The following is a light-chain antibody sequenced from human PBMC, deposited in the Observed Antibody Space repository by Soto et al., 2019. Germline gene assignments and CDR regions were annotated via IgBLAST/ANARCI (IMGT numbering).Light chain of an antibody. CDR1: GSDIGGYNF. Sequence: QSALTQAPSASGSPGQSVTISCTGTGSDIGGYNFVSWYHQHPGKVPKLIIYEVNKRPSGVPDRFSGSKSGNTASLTVSGLQADDEADYYCSSYAGTNNRYVFGTGTKVTVL. CDR3: SSYAGTNNRYV. J-gene: IGLJ1*01. CDR2: EVN. V-gene: IGLV2-8*01.